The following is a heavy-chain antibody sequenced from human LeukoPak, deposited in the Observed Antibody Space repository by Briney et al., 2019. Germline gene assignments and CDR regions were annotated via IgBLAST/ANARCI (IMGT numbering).Heavy chain of an antibody. V-gene: IGHV1-2*02. CDR3: ARDQVWGSYRDPGY. CDR2: INFNSGGT. Sequence: ASVKVSCKASGYTFTGYYIHWVRQAPGQGLEWMGWINFNSGGTNYAQKFQGRVTMTSDTSISTAYMELSSLRSDDTAVYYCARDQVWGSYRDPGYWGQGTLVTVSS. J-gene: IGHJ4*02. D-gene: IGHD3-16*02. CDR1: GYTFTGYY.